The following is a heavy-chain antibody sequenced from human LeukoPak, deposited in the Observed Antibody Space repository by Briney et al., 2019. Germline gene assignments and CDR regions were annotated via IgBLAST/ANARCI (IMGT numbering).Heavy chain of an antibody. CDR1: GFIFSSYT. J-gene: IGHJ4*02. CDR2: ITSSSSTI. D-gene: IGHD2-8*01. V-gene: IGHV3-48*04. Sequence: GGSLRLSCAASGFIFSSYTMTWVRQAPGKGLEWVAYITSSSSTIYYADSVKGRFTISRDNAKSSLYLQMNSLRAEDTAVYYCARDGRQLCTDYWGQGTLVTVSS. CDR3: ARDGRQLCTDY.